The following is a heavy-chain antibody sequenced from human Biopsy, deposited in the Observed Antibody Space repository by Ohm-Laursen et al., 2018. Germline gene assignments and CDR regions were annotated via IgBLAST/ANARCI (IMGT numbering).Heavy chain of an antibody. J-gene: IGHJ4*02. Sequence: SETLSLTCAVSGDSVTKYYWSWIRQPPGKGLEWIGHIYYSVMTNYNPSLQSRVSISVDTSKNQFSLKLSSVTAADTAVYYCARDFCDTTSCYPQNWGQGTLVTVSS. D-gene: IGHD2-2*01. V-gene: IGHV4-59*02. CDR3: ARDFCDTTSCYPQN. CDR1: GDSVTKYY. CDR2: IYYSVMT.